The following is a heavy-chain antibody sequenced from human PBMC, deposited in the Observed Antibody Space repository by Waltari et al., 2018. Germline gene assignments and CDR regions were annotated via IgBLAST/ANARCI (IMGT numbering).Heavy chain of an antibody. CDR2: ISYDGSNK. D-gene: IGHD1-26*01. J-gene: IGHJ4*02. Sequence: QVQLVESGGGVVQPGRSLRLSCAASGFTFSSYAMHWVRQAPGKGLEWVAVISYDGSNKYYADSVKGRFTISRDNSKNTLYLQMNSLRAEDTAVYYCASGMSSFRWGQGTLVTVSS. CDR1: GFTFSSYA. V-gene: IGHV3-30-3*01. CDR3: ASGMSSFR.